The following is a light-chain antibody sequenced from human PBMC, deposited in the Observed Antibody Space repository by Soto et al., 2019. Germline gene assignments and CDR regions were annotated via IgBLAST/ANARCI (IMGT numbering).Light chain of an antibody. CDR1: QTFSNNY. CDR3: QQYGGSPYT. J-gene: IGKJ2*01. V-gene: IGKV3-20*01. Sequence: EIVLTQSPGTLSLSPGERATLSCRASQTFSNNYLAWYQQKPGQAPRLLIHGASSRATGIPDRFSGSGSGTDFTLTISRLEPEDFAVYYCQQYGGSPYTFGQGTKLDIK. CDR2: GAS.